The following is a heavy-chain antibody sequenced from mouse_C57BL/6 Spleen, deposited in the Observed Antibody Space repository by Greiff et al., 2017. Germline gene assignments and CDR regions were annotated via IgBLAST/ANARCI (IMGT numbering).Heavy chain of an antibody. CDR1: GYAFSSSW. D-gene: IGHD2-4*01. CDR2: IYPGDGDT. CDR3: AREVVRGLLDY. V-gene: IGHV1-82*01. J-gene: IGHJ2*01. Sequence: QVQLQQSGPELVKPGASVKISCKASGYAFSSSWMNWVKQRPGKGLEWIGRIYPGDGDTNYNGKFKGKATLTADNSSSTAYMQLSSLTSEDSAVYCGAREVVRGLLDYWGQGTTLTVSS.